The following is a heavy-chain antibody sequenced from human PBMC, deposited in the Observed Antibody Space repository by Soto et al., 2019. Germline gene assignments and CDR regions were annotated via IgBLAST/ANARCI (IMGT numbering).Heavy chain of an antibody. CDR2: IYPGDSDT. J-gene: IGHJ6*02. D-gene: IGHD6-6*01. CDR3: ARLGVGQLVLERRACDLKYYYYYGMDV. V-gene: IGHV5-51*01. CDR1: GYSFTSYW. Sequence: GESLKISCKGSGYSFTSYWIGWVRQMPGKGLEWMGIIYPGDSDTRYSPSFQGQVTISADKSISTAYLQWSSLKASDTAMYYCARLGVGQLVLERRACDLKYYYYYGMDVWGQGTTVTVSS.